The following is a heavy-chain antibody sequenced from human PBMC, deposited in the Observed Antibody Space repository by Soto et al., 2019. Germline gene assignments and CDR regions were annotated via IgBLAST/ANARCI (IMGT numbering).Heavy chain of an antibody. CDR2: INPNSGGT. D-gene: IGHD2-15*01. CDR3: ARDMNRRPYCSGGRCYSNYYYYGMDV. J-gene: IGHJ6*02. V-gene: IGHV1-2*02. CDR1: GYTFTGYY. Sequence: SSVKVSCKASGYTFTGYYMHWVRQAPGQGLEWMGWINPNSGGTNYAQKSQGRVTMTRDTSISTAYMELSRLRSDDTAVYYSARDMNRRPYCSGGRCYSNYYYYGMDVWGQGTTVTVSS.